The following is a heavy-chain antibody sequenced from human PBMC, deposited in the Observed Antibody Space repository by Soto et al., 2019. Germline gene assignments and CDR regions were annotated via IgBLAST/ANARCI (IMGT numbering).Heavy chain of an antibody. CDR1: GFTFSSYA. J-gene: IGHJ4*02. Sequence: GGSLRLSCAASGFTFSSYAMHWVRQAPGKGLEWVAVISYDGSNKYYADSVKGRFTISRDNSKNTLYLQMNSLRAEDTTVYYCARDMVYCSGGSCSYYFDYWGQGTLVTVSS. CDR3: ARDMVYCSGGSCSYYFDY. V-gene: IGHV3-30-3*01. CDR2: ISYDGSNK. D-gene: IGHD2-15*01.